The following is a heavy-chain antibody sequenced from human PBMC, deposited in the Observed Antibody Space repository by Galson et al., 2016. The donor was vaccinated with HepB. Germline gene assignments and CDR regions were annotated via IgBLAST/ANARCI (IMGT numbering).Heavy chain of an antibody. J-gene: IGHJ4*02. CDR3: ARPNDYTSSSFDH. V-gene: IGHV4-59*08. Sequence: SETLSLTCTVSGGSISSYPWSWIRQPPGKGLEWMAYIQYSGSIDYNPSLKSRLTISADTSKNQLSLKLSSVTAADTAVYYCARPNDYTSSSFDHWGQGPLVTVAS. CDR1: GGSISSYP. D-gene: IGHD6-13*01. CDR2: IQYSGSI.